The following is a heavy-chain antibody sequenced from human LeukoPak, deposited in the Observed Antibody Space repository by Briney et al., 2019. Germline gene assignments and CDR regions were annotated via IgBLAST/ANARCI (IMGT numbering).Heavy chain of an antibody. Sequence: PSETLSLTCTVSGGSISSYHWSWIRQPPGKGLEWIGYIYYSGSTNYNPSLKSRVTISVDTSKNQFSLKLSSVTAADTAVYYCVLVAATVLVYWGQGTLVTVSS. V-gene: IGHV4-59*12. J-gene: IGHJ4*02. CDR3: VLVAATVLVY. CDR2: IYYSGST. D-gene: IGHD2-15*01. CDR1: GGSISSYH.